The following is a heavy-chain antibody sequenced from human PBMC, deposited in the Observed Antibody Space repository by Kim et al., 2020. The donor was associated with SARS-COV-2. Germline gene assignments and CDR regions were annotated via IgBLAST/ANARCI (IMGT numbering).Heavy chain of an antibody. CDR3: VTRLVAHFDH. J-gene: IGHJ4*02. Sequence: GSLRLSCSTSGFTFSYYTLNWVRQAPGKGLEWVSTISDAPTGHTHYAEPVRRRFTISRDDSKNTVLLHMDSLRDEDTAIYYCVTRLVAHFDHCGLGTLV. CDR1: GFTFSYYT. D-gene: IGHD2-21*01. V-gene: IGHV3-23*01. CDR2: ISDAPTGHT.